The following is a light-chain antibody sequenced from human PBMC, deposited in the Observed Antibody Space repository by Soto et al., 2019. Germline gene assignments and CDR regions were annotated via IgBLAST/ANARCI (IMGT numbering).Light chain of an antibody. V-gene: IGKV3D-15*01. CDR2: GAS. J-gene: IGKJ2*01. CDR3: QKYNNWLS. CDR1: QSVSSN. Sequence: EIVMTQSPATLSVSPGERATLSCRASQSVSSNLAWYQQKPGQAPRLLIYGASTRATGIPARFSGSGSGTEFTLTISSLQSEDFPVYYCQKYNNWLSFGQGPSWRSN.